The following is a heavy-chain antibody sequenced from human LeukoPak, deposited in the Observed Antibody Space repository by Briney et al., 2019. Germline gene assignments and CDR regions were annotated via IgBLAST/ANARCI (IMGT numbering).Heavy chain of an antibody. Sequence: ASVKVSCKASGYSFTSHYMHWVRQAPGQGLEWMGWISPNSGGTNYAQKFQGRVTMTRDTSISTAYMELSSLRSDDTAVYYCARQATMPENWFDPWGQGTLVTVSS. V-gene: IGHV1-2*02. CDR3: ARQATMPENWFDP. J-gene: IGHJ5*02. CDR1: GYSFTSHY. D-gene: IGHD2-2*01. CDR2: ISPNSGGT.